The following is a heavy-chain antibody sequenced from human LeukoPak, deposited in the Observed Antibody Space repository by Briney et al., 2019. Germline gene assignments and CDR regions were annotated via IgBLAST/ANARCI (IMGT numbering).Heavy chain of an antibody. Sequence: ASVKVSCKASGYTVTDYYMHWVRQAPGQGLEWMGWSNPNSGDTKYAQKFQGWVTMPRDTSISPAYMELSRLTSDATAVYYCATDRSYDKGPLDYWGQGTLVTVSS. CDR3: ATDRSYDKGPLDY. CDR1: GYTVTDYY. V-gene: IGHV1-2*04. J-gene: IGHJ4*02. CDR2: SNPNSGDT. D-gene: IGHD3-22*01.